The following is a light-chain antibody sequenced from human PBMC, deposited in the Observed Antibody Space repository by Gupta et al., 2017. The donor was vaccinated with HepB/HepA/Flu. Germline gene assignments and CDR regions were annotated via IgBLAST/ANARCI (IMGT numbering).Light chain of an antibody. J-gene: IGKJ1*01. CDR2: GAS. CDR3: HHEGSSPKT. Sequence: EIVLTQSPGTLSLSPGERVTLSCRASQSVSSSYLAWYQQKPGQAPRLLIYGASSRANGIPDRFSGSGSGTEFSLTISRREPEDFAVYYCHHEGSSPKTFGQGTTVEIK. CDR1: QSVSSSY. V-gene: IGKV3-20*01.